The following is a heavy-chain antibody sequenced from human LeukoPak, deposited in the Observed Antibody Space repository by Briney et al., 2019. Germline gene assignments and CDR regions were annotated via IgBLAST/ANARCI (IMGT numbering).Heavy chain of an antibody. J-gene: IGHJ6*02. D-gene: IGHD3-10*01. V-gene: IGHV1-3*01. CDR1: GQSFTIYT. CDR3: ASSRSKRITTNRGVREYYYGMDV. Sequence: GASAKVSCKTSGQSFTIYTLHWVRQAPGQRLEWMGWINAADGNTKYSQKFQGRVIITRDSSANTAYMELSSLTSEDSAVYYCASSRSKRITTNRGVREYYYGMDVWGQGTTVTVSS. CDR2: INAADGNT.